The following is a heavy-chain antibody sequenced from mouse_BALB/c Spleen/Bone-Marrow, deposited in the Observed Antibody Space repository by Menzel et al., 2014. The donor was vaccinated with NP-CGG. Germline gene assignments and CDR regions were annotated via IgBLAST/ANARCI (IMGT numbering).Heavy chain of an antibody. CDR3: ARHVGNPYAMDY. V-gene: IGHV5-12-2*01. J-gene: IGHJ4*01. CDR2: ISNGGGST. D-gene: IGHD3-1*01. Sequence: EVKLVESGGGLVQPGGSLKLSCAASGFTFSSYTMSWVRQTPEKRLEWVAYISNGGGSTYYPDTVKGRFTISRDNAKNILYLQMSSLKSEDTATYYCARHVGNPYAMDYWGQGTSVTVSS. CDR1: GFTFSSYT.